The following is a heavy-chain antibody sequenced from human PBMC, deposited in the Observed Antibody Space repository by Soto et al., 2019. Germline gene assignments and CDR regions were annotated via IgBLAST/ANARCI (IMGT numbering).Heavy chain of an antibody. CDR2: LSWNSGSI. V-gene: IGHV3-9*01. CDR1: GFTFDDYA. CDR3: AKGAGRSGYYSRYFDL. Sequence: EVQLVESGGGLVQPGRSLRLSCAASGFTFDDYAMHWVRQAPGKGLEWVSGLSWNSGSIGYADSVKGRFTISRDNAKNSLYLQMNGLRAEDTGLYYCAKGAGRSGYYSRYFDLLGRGTLVTVSS. J-gene: IGHJ2*01. D-gene: IGHD3-22*01.